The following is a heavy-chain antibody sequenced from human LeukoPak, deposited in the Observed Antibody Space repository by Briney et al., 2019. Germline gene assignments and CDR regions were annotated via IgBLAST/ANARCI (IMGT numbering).Heavy chain of an antibody. V-gene: IGHV4-34*01. Sequence: SETPSLTCAVYGGSFSGYYWSWIRQPPGKGLEWIGEINHSGSTNYNPSLKSRVTISVDTSKNQFSLKLSSVTAADTAVYYCARTYYYGSGSYYHRPSYYYYGMDVWGQGTTVTVSS. CDR3: ARTYYYGSGSYYHRPSYYYYGMDV. CDR1: GGSFSGYY. J-gene: IGHJ6*02. CDR2: INHSGST. D-gene: IGHD3-10*01.